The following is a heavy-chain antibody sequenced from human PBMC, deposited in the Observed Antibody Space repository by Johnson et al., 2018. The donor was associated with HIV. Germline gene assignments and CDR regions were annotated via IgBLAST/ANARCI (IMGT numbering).Heavy chain of an antibody. CDR2: ISGSGANT. D-gene: IGHD2-21*02. CDR3: ARASDSYCSADCYGDGFQI. V-gene: IGHV3-23*04. J-gene: IGHJ3*02. CDR1: GFTFNSYA. Sequence: VQLVESGGGLVQPGGSLRLSCAVSGFTFNSYAMSWVRQAPGKGLEWVSAISGSGANTYYADSVKGRFTISRDNSKNTLYLQMNSLRAEDTAVYYCARASDSYCSADCYGDGFQISDQGTKVIVSS.